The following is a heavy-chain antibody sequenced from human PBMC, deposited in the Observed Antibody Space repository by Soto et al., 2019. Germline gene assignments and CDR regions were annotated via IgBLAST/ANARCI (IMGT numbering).Heavy chain of an antibody. Sequence: EVQLVESGGGLVQPGGSLRLSCAASGFTFSSYWRSWVRQAPGKGLEWVANIRQDGSDKYYVDSVQGRFTISSDNSKNSLYLQMNSLRAEDTAIYYCASPQQWLGQRGDFDYWGQGTLVTVSS. CDR3: ASPQQWLGQRGDFDY. CDR1: GFTFSSYW. D-gene: IGHD6-19*01. CDR2: IRQDGSDK. J-gene: IGHJ4*02. V-gene: IGHV3-7*05.